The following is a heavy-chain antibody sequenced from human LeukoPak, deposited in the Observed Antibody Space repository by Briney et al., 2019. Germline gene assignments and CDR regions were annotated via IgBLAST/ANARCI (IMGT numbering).Heavy chain of an antibody. Sequence: ASVTVSCKVSGYTLTELSMHWVRQAPGKGLEWMGGFDPEDGETIYAQKFQGRVTMTEDTSTDTAYMELSSLRSEDTAVYYCATGYDILTGALPYYYYGMDVWGQGTTVTVSS. CDR2: FDPEDGET. J-gene: IGHJ6*02. V-gene: IGHV1-24*01. CDR3: ATGYDILTGALPYYYYGMDV. D-gene: IGHD3-9*01. CDR1: GYTLTELS.